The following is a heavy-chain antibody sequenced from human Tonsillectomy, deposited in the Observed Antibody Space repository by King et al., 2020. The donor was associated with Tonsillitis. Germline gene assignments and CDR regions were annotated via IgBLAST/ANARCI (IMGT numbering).Heavy chain of an antibody. CDR2: ISSTGGST. V-gene: IGHV3-23*04. D-gene: IGHD3-16*01. J-gene: IGHJ4*02. CDR3: AKGRGLDRPPLFFDY. CDR1: GFTFNTYS. Sequence: VQLVESGGGLVQPGGSLRLSCAVSGFTFNTYSMTWVRQAPGKGLEWVSAISSTGGSTYYADSVKGRFTISRDNSKNTLYLQMNSLRAEDTAVYYCAKGRGLDRPPLFFDYWGQEILVTVSS.